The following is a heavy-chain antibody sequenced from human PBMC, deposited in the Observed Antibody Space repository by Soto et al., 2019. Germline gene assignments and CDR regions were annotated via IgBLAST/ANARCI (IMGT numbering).Heavy chain of an antibody. D-gene: IGHD1-26*01. V-gene: IGHV1-69*01. J-gene: IGHJ4*02. CDR1: GGTFSSYA. CDR3: ARGAGAGAPNFDY. CDR2: IIPIFGTA. Sequence: QVQLVQSGAEVKKPGSSVKVSCKASGGTFSSYAISWVRQAPGQGLEWMGGIIPIFGTANYAQKFQGRVTITADESTGTGYMELSSLRSGDTAVYYWARGAGAGAPNFDYWGQGTLVTGSS.